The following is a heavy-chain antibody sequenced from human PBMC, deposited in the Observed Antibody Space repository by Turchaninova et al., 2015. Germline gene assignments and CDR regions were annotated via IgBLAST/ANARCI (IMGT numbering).Heavy chain of an antibody. CDR3: ARQDIVGATFGY. CDR2: ISAYNGNT. Sequence: VQLGQSGAEGKKPGASVKVSCKASGYTFTSYGIRWVRAAPGQGLEVMGWISAYNGNTKYTQKLQGRVTMTTDTATSTAYMELRSLRSDDTAVYYCARQDIVGATFGYWGQGTLVTVSS. J-gene: IGHJ4*02. D-gene: IGHD1-26*01. V-gene: IGHV1-18*04. CDR1: GYTFTSYG.